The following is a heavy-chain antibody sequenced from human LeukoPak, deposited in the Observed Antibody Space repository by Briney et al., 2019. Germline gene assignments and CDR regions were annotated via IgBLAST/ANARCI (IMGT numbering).Heavy chain of an antibody. J-gene: IGHJ2*01. CDR3: ARHPGVYWYFDL. CDR2: IYYSGST. V-gene: IGHV4-59*08. Sequence: PSEALSLTCTVSGGSISSYYWSWTRQPPGKGLEWIGYIYYSGSTNYNPSLKSRVTISVDTSKIQFSLKLSSVTAADTAVYYCARHPGVYWYFDLWGRGTLVTGSS. D-gene: IGHD2-8*01. CDR1: GGSISSYY.